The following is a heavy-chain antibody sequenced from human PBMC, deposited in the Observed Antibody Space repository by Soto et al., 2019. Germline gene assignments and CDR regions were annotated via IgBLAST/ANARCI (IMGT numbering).Heavy chain of an antibody. Sequence: SETLSLTCAVYGGSFSGYYWSWIRQPPGKGLEWIGEINHSGSTNYNPSLKSRVTISVDTSKNQFSLKLSSVTAADTAVYYCARGSTVNQYYYYYYYMDVWGKGTTVTVSS. CDR3: ARGSTVNQYYYYYYYMDV. J-gene: IGHJ6*03. V-gene: IGHV4-34*01. D-gene: IGHD4-4*01. CDR1: GGSFSGYY. CDR2: INHSGST.